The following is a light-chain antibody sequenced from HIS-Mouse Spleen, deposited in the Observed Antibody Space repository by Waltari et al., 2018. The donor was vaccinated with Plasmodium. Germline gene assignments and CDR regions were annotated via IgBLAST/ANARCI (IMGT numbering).Light chain of an antibody. CDR3: QQHSNWPST. J-gene: IGKJ5*01. V-gene: IGKV3-11*01. CDR2: DAS. Sequence: EIVMTQSPATLSLSPGERATLSCRASQSVSSYLAWYQQKPGQAPRLLIYDASTRATGIPARFSGSGSGTDFTLTISSLESEYFALYYCQQHSNWPSTFGQGTRLEIK. CDR1: QSVSSY.